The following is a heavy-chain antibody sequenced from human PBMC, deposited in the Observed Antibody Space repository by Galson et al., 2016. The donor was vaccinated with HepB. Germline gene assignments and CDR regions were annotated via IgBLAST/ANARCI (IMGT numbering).Heavy chain of an antibody. J-gene: IGHJ4*02. CDR3: ARTDPSSLLVGGVFFDL. CDR2: IGNGPSAT. D-gene: IGHD3-16*01. V-gene: IGHV3-11*01. Sequence: SLRLSCAASGFTFSEFKFNWVRQAPGKGLEWISYIGNGPSATFFADSVQGRFSISRDNARNSVSLQMSTLRAEDTAVYYCARTDPSSLLVGGVFFDLWGQGTLVAVSS. CDR1: GFTFSEFK.